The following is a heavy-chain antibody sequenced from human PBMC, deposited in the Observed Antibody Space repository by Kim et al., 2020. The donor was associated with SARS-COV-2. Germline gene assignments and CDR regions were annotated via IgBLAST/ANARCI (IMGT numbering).Heavy chain of an antibody. CDR1: GFTFSNAW. CDR3: TTDQYYDFWSGYHLYYFDY. D-gene: IGHD3-3*01. J-gene: IGHJ4*02. V-gene: IGHV3-15*01. CDR2: IKSKTDGGTT. Sequence: GGSLRLSCAASGFTFSNAWMSWVRQAPGKGLEWVGRIKSKTDGGTTDYAAPVKGRFTISRDDSKNTLYLQMNSLKTEDTAVYYCTTDQYYDFWSGYHLYYFDYWGQGTLVTVSS.